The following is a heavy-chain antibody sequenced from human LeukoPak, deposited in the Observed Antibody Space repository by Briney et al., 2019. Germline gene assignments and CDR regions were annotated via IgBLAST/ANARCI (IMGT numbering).Heavy chain of an antibody. J-gene: IGHJ6*02. CDR3: ASVRKGNYDFWSGYPAYCGMDV. Sequence: SETLFLTCTVSGGSISSSSYYWGWIRQPPGKGLEWIGSIYYSGSTYYNPSLKSRVTISVDTSKNQFSLKLSSVTAADTAVYYCASVRKGNYDFWSGYPAYCGMDVWGQGTTVTVPS. CDR2: IYYSGST. D-gene: IGHD3-3*01. CDR1: GGSISSSSYY. V-gene: IGHV4-39*01.